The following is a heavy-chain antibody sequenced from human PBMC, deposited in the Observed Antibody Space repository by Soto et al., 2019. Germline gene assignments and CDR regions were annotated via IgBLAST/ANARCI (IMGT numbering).Heavy chain of an antibody. CDR3: ARHYDSSGYADYFDY. CDR2: IYYSGST. J-gene: IGHJ4*02. Sequence: LSLTCTVSGGSISSSSYYWGWIRQPPGKGLEWIGSIYYSGSTYYNPSLKSRVTISVDTSKNQFSLKLSSVTAADTAVYYCARHYDSSGYADYFDYWGQGTLVTVSS. CDR1: GGSISSSSYY. D-gene: IGHD3-22*01. V-gene: IGHV4-39*01.